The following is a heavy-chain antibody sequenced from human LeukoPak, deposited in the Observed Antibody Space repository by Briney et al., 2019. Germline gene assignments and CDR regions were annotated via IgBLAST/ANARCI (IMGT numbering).Heavy chain of an antibody. Sequence: GASVKVSCKASGYTFTGYYMHWVRQAPGQGLEWMGWINPNSGGTNYAQKFQGRVTMTRDTSISTAYMELSRLRSDDTAVYYCARGGTYYYDTRPGNWFDPWGQGTLVTVSS. D-gene: IGHD3-22*01. J-gene: IGHJ5*02. CDR1: GYTFTGYY. CDR3: ARGGTYYYDTRPGNWFDP. CDR2: INPNSGGT. V-gene: IGHV1-2*02.